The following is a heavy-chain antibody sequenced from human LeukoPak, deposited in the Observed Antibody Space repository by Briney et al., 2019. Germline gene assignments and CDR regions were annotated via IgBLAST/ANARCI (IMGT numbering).Heavy chain of an antibody. Sequence: PGGSLRLSCAASGFTFSTYNMNWVRQAPGKGLEWVSYISSSGSTIYYADSVKGRFTISRDNAKNSLYLQMNSLRAEDTAVYYCARDYQQLDYWGQGTLVTVSS. J-gene: IGHJ4*02. CDR1: GFTFSTYN. V-gene: IGHV3-48*04. CDR2: ISSSGSTI. CDR3: ARDYQQLDY. D-gene: IGHD6-13*01.